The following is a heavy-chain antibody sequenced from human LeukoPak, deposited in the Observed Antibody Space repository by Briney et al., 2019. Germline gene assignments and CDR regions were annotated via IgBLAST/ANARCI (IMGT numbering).Heavy chain of an antibody. Sequence: SETLSLTCAVYGGSFSSYYWSWIRQPPGKGLEWIGYIYYSGSTNYNPSLKSRVTISVDTSKNQFSLKLSSVTAADTAVYYCARVRGPHYYYGMDVWGQGTTVTVSS. D-gene: IGHD3-10*01. CDR2: IYYSGST. CDR1: GGSFSSYY. V-gene: IGHV4-59*01. J-gene: IGHJ6*02. CDR3: ARVRGPHYYYGMDV.